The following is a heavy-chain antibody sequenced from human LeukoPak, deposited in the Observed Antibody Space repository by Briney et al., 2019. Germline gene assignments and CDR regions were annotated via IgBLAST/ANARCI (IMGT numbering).Heavy chain of an antibody. CDR1: GFTFSSYG. CDR2: IRYDGSIK. J-gene: IGHJ6*03. D-gene: IGHD3-10*01. Sequence: PGGSLRLSCAASGFTFSSYGMHWVRQAPGKGLEWVTFIRYDGSIKYYADSVKGRFTISRDSSKNTLYLQMNSLRAEDTAVYYCAKVFPPHPIGSGITLTLYYYMDVWGKGTTVTVSS. V-gene: IGHV3-30*02. CDR3: AKVFPPHPIGSGITLTLYYYMDV.